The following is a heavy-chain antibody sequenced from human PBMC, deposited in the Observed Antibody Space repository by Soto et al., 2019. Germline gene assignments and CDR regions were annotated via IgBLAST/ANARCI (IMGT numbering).Heavy chain of an antibody. J-gene: IGHJ5*02. CDR3: AKDRTCSGSCRWFDP. CDR2: VTGSGGST. CDR1: GFTFSNYA. V-gene: IGHV3-23*01. D-gene: IGHD1-26*01. Sequence: EVQLLESGGGLVQPGGSLRLSCAASGFTFSNYAMTWVRQAPGKGLEWVSAVTGSGGSTYYADSVKGRFTISRDNFKNTLYLQMNSLRVDDTAIYYCAKDRTCSGSCRWFDPWGQGTLVTVSS.